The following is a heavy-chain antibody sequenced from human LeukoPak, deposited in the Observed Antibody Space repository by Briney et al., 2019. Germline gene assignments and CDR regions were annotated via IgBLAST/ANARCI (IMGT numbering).Heavy chain of an antibody. D-gene: IGHD3-10*01. Sequence: GGSLRLSCAVSGFTFSASGMNWVRQAPGKGLEWVSGISGSGGSTYYADSVKGRFTISRDNSKNRLYLQMNSLRAEDTAVYYCAKRPRGNYLDPFDYWGQGTLVTVSS. J-gene: IGHJ4*02. CDR2: ISGSGGST. V-gene: IGHV3-23*01. CDR3: AKRPRGNYLDPFDY. CDR1: GFTFSASG.